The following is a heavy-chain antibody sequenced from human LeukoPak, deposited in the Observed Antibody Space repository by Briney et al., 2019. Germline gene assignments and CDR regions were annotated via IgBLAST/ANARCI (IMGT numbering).Heavy chain of an antibody. D-gene: IGHD1-26*01. J-gene: IGHJ4*02. Sequence: SETLSLTCTVSGGSISSYYWSWIRQPPGKGLEWIGYIYYSGSTNYNPSLKSRVTISVDTSKNQFSLKLSSVTAADTAVYYCARVAGSYTTFYFDYWGQGTLVTVSS. CDR2: IYYSGST. CDR1: GGSISSYY. CDR3: ARVAGSYTTFYFDY. V-gene: IGHV4-59*08.